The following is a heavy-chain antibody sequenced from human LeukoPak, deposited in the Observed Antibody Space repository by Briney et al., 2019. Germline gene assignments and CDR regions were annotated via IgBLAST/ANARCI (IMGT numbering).Heavy chain of an antibody. J-gene: IGHJ4*02. Sequence: GASVKVSCKASGYTFTSYDINWVRQATGQGLEWMGWMNPNSGNTGYAQKFQGRVTITRNTSISTAYMELSSLRSEDTAVYYCARVFRSRYYYDSSGYPLQYWGQGTLVTVSS. CDR1: GYTFTSYD. CDR3: ARVFRSRYYYDSSGYPLQY. CDR2: MNPNSGNT. V-gene: IGHV1-8*03. D-gene: IGHD3-22*01.